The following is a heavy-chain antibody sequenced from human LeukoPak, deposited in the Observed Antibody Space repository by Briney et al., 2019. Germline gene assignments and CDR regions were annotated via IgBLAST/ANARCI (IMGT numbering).Heavy chain of an antibody. D-gene: IGHD1-26*01. CDR2: ISFRGDST. CDR3: ATGEGY. V-gene: IGHV3-23*01. Sequence: GGSLRLSCAASGFTFSSYAMTWVRQAPGKGLEWVSVISFRGDSTYYADSVKGRFTISRDNSKNTLYLQMNSLRAEDTAVYYCATGEGYWGQGILVTVSS. CDR1: GFTFSSYA. J-gene: IGHJ4*02.